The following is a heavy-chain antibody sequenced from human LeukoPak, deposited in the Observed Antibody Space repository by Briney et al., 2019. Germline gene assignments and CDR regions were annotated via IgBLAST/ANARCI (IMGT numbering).Heavy chain of an antibody. J-gene: IGHJ4*02. CDR1: GFTVGSNY. CDR2: IKQDGSEK. Sequence: GGSLRLSCAASGFTVGSNYMSWVRQAPGKGLEWVANIKQDGSEKYYVDSVKGRFTISRDNAKNSLYLQMNSLRAEDTAVYYCARSGGDTYYDFWSGPTDFDYWGQGTLVTVSS. V-gene: IGHV3-7*01. CDR3: ARSGGDTYYDFWSGPTDFDY. D-gene: IGHD3-3*01.